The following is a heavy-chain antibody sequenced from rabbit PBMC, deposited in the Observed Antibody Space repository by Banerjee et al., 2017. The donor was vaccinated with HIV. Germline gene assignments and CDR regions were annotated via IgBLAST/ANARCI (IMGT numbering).Heavy chain of an antibody. V-gene: IGHV1S7*01. CDR1: GFDFSGVY. CDR2: IDPVFDST. D-gene: IGHD2-1*01. Sequence: QSLEESGGGLVKPGASLTLSCKASGFDFSGVYMSWVRQAPGKGLEWIGYIDPVFDSTYYAGWVNGRFTISSHNAQNTLYLQLNSLTAADTATYFCARRSDGGADYGDTSFNLWGPGTSSPS. CDR3: ARRSDGGADYGDTSFNL. J-gene: IGHJ4*01.